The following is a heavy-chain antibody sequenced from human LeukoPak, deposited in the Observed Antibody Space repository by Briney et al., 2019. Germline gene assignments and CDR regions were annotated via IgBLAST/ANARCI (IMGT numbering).Heavy chain of an antibody. J-gene: IGHJ4*02. CDR2: IKQDGSEK. CDR3: ARTSTRFLEWLLSTFDY. CDR1: GFTFSSYW. Sequence: GGSLRLSCAASGFTFSSYWMSWVRQAPGNGLEWVANIKQDGSEKYYVDSVKGRFTISRDNAKNSLYLQMNSLRAEDTAVYYCARTSTRFLEWLLSTFDYWGQGTLVTVSS. V-gene: IGHV3-7*03. D-gene: IGHD3-3*01.